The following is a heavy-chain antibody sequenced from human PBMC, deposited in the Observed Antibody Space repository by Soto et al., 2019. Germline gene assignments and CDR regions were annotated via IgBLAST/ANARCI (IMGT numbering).Heavy chain of an antibody. V-gene: IGHV3-7*03. D-gene: IGHD2-21*02. CDR2: IKQDGSEK. J-gene: IGHJ6*02. CDR3: ARDGGWAVVTPYYYGMDV. CDR1: GFTFSSYW. Sequence: GGSLRLSCAASGFTFSSYWMSWVRQAPGKGLEWVANIKQDGSEKYYVDSVKGRFTISRDNAKNPLYLQMNSLRAEDTAVYYCARDGGWAVVTPYYYGMDVWGQGTTVTVSS.